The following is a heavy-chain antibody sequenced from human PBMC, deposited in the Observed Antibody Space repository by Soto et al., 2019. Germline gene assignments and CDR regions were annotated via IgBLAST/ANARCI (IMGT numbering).Heavy chain of an antibody. CDR2: IFHTGST. D-gene: IGHD6-25*01. CDR1: GYSISSGHS. CDR3: ATLPRLDGMDV. V-gene: IGHV4-38-2*01. J-gene: IGHJ6*02. Sequence: ETLSLTCAVSGYSISSGHSWGWIRQPPGKGLEWIGSIFHTGSTYYNPSLKSRVTLSVDTSKNQFSLKLSSVTAADTAVYFCATLPRLDGMDVWAQGTTVTVSS.